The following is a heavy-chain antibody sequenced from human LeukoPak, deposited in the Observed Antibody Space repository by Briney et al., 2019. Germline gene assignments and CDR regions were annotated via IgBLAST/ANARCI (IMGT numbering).Heavy chain of an antibody. CDR3: ARDLPYSIAAAGLDY. D-gene: IGHD6-13*01. CDR2: ISSSGSTI. CDR1: GFTFSDYY. Sequence: GGSLRLSCAASGFTFSDYYMSWIRQAPGKGPEWVSYISSSGSTIYYADSVKGRFTISRDNAKNSLYLQMNSLRAEDTAVYYCARDLPYSIAAAGLDYWGQGTLVTVSS. J-gene: IGHJ4*02. V-gene: IGHV3-11*01.